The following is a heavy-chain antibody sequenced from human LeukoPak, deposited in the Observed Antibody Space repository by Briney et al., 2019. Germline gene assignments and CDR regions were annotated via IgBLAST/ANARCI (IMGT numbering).Heavy chain of an antibody. J-gene: IGHJ4*02. CDR2: IYYSGST. CDR1: GGSICSYY. CDR3: ARTYGWYYFDY. V-gene: IGHV4-59*01. D-gene: IGHD3-16*01. Sequence: SETLSLTCTVSGGSICSYYWSCMPQPPGEGLEWIGYIYYSGSTNYNPSLKRRVTISVDSSKNQFPLKLSSVTAADTAVYYCARTYGWYYFDYWGQGTLVTVSS.